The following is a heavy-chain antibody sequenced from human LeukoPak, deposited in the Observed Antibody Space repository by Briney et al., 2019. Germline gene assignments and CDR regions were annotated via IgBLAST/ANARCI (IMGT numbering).Heavy chain of an antibody. CDR2: ISYDGSNK. J-gene: IGHJ6*04. Sequence: GGSLRLSCAASGFTFSSYAMHWVRQAPGKGLEWVAVISYDGSNKYYADSAKGRFTISRDNSKNTLYLQMNSLRAEDTAVYYCARDQERYFDWLLRDYYYYGMDVWGKGTTVTVSS. CDR3: ARDQERYFDWLLRDYYYYGMDV. V-gene: IGHV3-30*04. D-gene: IGHD3-9*01. CDR1: GFTFSSYA.